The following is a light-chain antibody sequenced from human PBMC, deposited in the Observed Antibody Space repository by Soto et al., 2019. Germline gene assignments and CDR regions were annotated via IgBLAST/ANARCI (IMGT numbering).Light chain of an antibody. J-gene: IGLJ1*01. CDR1: SSDVGSYNL. Sequence: QSVLTQPASVSGSPGQSITISCTGTSSDVGSYNLVSWYQQHPGKAPKLMIYEVNKRHSGVPYRFSGSKSGNTASLTVSWLQAEDEGDYYCSSYAGSDNFVFGTGTKVTVL. CDR3: SSYAGSDNFV. V-gene: IGLV2-14*02. CDR2: EVN.